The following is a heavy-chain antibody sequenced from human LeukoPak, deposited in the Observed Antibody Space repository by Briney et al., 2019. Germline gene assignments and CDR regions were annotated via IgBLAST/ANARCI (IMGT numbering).Heavy chain of an antibody. CDR3: ARGSDDYGDYVFDY. CDR1: GGSFSGYY. Sequence: PSETLSLTCAVYGGSFSGYYWSWIRQPPGKGLEWIGEINHSGSTNCNPSLKSRVTISVDTSKNPFSLKLRSVTAADTAVYYCARGSDDYGDYVFDYWGQGNLVTVSS. V-gene: IGHV4-34*01. CDR2: INHSGST. D-gene: IGHD4-17*01. J-gene: IGHJ4*02.